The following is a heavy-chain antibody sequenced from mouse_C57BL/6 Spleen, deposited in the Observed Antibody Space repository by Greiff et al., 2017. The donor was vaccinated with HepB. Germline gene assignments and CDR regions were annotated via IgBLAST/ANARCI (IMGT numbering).Heavy chain of an antibody. CDR2: ISSGSSTN. V-gene: IGHV5-17*01. Sequence: EVQVVESGGGLVKPGGSLKLSCAASGFTFSDYGMHWVRQAPEKGLEWVAYISSGSSTNYYADTVKGRFTISRDNAKNTLFLQMTSLRSEDTAMYYGAGPYSNLSFAYWGQGTLVTVSA. CDR1: GFTFSDYG. J-gene: IGHJ3*01. CDR3: AGPYSNLSFAY. D-gene: IGHD2-5*01.